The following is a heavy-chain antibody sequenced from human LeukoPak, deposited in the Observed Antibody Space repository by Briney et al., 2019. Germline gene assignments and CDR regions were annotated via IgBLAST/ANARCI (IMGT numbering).Heavy chain of an antibody. D-gene: IGHD3-9*01. CDR1: AYTFISYD. Sequence: ASVKVASRAAAYTFISYDINWERQLTGQWLEWMGWMNPNSGNTGYAQKLQGRVTMTRNTSISTAYMGLSSLRSEDTAVYYCARLGGILTGYSPGNYWGQGTLVTVSS. CDR2: MNPNSGNT. V-gene: IGHV1-8*01. J-gene: IGHJ4*02. CDR3: ARLGGILTGYSPGNY.